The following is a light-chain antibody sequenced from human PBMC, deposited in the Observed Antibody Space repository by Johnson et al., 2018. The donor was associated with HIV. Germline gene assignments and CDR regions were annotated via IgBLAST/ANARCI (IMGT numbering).Light chain of an antibody. J-gene: IGLJ1*01. CDR1: SSNIGRNY. CDR2: DNN. CDR3: GTWDSSLSYNYV. Sequence: QSVLTQPPSVSAAPGQKVTISCSGSSSNIGRNYVSWYQQLPGTAPKLLIYDNNKRPSGIPDRFSGSKSGTSATLGITGLQTGDEADYYCGTWDSSLSYNYVFGTGTKVTVL. V-gene: IGLV1-51*01.